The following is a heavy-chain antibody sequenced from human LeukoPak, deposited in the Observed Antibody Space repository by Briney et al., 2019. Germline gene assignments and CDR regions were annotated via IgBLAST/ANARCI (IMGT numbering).Heavy chain of an antibody. CDR2: INLDGSEK. CDR3: ARDSPYSDSFAYDY. V-gene: IGHV3-7*01. Sequence: QAGGSLRLFCAASGFTFSSYWMSWVRQAPGKGLEGVANINLDGSEKYYVDSVKGRFTISRDNAKNSLYLQMRSLRAEDTAIYYCARDSPYSDSFAYDYWGQGTLVTVSS. J-gene: IGHJ4*02. CDR1: GFTFSSYW. D-gene: IGHD1-26*01.